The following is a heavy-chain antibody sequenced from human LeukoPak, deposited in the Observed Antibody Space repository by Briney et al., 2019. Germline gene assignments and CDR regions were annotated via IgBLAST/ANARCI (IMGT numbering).Heavy chain of an antibody. CDR3: AKGGITMGIIDY. D-gene: IGHD3-10*01. CDR2: IYSGGST. CDR1: GFTVSSNY. Sequence: GGSLRLSCAASGFTVSSNYMSWVRQAPGKGLEWVSVIYSGGSTYYADSVKGRFTISRDNSKNTLDLQMNSLRVEDTAVYYCAKGGITMGIIDYWGQGTLVTVSS. V-gene: IGHV3-66*01. J-gene: IGHJ4*02.